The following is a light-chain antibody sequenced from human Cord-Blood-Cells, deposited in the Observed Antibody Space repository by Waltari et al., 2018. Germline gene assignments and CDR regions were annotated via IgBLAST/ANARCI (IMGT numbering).Light chain of an antibody. CDR2: AAS. CDR3: QQSYSTPWT. Sequence: DIRITPSHPPLPAAEVDRVTITCRASQSISSYLNWYQQKPGKAPKPLIYAASSLQSGVPSRFSGSGSGTDFTLTISSLQPEDFATYYCQQSYSTPWTFGQGTKVEIK. CDR1: QSISSY. J-gene: IGKJ1*01. V-gene: IGKV1-39*01.